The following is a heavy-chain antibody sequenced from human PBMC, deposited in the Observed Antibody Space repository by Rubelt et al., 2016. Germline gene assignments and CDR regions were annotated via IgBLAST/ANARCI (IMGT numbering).Heavy chain of an antibody. J-gene: IGHJ4*02. D-gene: IGHD3-22*01. CDR2: INHSGST. Sequence: LHHFFSLLFKPSETLSLTCAVYGGSFSGYYWSWIRQPPGKGLEWIGEINHSGSTNYNPSLKSRVTISVDTSKNQFSLKLSSVTAADTAVYYCARGKEGLGVTMMDYWGQGTLVTVSS. V-gene: IGHV4-34*01. CDR3: ARGKEGLGVTMMDY. CDR1: GGSFSGYY.